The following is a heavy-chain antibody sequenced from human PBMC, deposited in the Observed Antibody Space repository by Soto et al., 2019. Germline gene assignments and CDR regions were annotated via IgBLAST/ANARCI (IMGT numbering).Heavy chain of an antibody. V-gene: IGHV5-51*01. J-gene: IGHJ5*02. Sequence: EVQLVQSGAEVKKPGESLKISCKVSGYSFTSYWIGWVRQMPGKGLEWMGIIYPGESDTRYSPSFQGQVTISADKSISTAYLKWRGLKASDTAMYYCARHNSEMATKVGWFDPWGQGTLVTASS. CDR1: GYSFTSYW. CDR3: ARHNSEMATKVGWFDP. D-gene: IGHD5-12*01. CDR2: IYPGESDT.